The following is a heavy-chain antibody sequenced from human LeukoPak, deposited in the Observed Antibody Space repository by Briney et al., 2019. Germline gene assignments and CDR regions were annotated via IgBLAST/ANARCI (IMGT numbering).Heavy chain of an antibody. V-gene: IGHV3-30*02. CDR2: IRYDGSNK. J-gene: IGHJ4*02. CDR1: GFTFSSYS. CDR3: AKDLTIFGVVIGPGFDY. Sequence: GGSLRLSCAASGFTFSSYSMHWVRQAPGKGLEWVAFIRYDGSNKYYADSVKGRFTISRDNSKNTLYLQMNSLRGEDTAVYYCAKDLTIFGVVIGPGFDYWGQGTLVTVSS. D-gene: IGHD3-3*01.